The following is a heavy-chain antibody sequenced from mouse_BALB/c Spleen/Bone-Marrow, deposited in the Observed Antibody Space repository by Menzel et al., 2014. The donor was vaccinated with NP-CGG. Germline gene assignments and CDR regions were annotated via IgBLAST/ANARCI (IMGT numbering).Heavy chain of an antibody. CDR2: IDPANGNT. V-gene: IGHV14-3*02. D-gene: IGHD2-2*01. Sequence: VQLQQSGAELVKPGASVKLSCTASGFNIKDTYMHWVKQRPEQGLEWIGRIDPANGNTKYDPKFQGKATITADTSSNPAYLQLISLTSEGTAVYYCASYVYGYYFDYWGQGTTLTVSS. CDR3: ASYVYGYYFDY. CDR1: GFNIKDTY. J-gene: IGHJ2*01.